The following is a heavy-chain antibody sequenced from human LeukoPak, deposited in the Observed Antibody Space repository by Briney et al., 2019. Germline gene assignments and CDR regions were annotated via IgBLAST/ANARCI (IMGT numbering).Heavy chain of an antibody. CDR1: RFSFSTYP. J-gene: IGHJ3*01. CDR2: ISAGGDLT. D-gene: IGHD1-26*01. Sequence: GGSLRLSCAASRFSFSTYPMGWVRRAPGRGLEWVSGISAGGDLTFHADPVKGRFTISRDNSKNTLYLQMNSLRADDTAEYYCAKSLLTTASGTGRAFDLWGQGTMVTVSS. CDR3: AKSLLTTASGTGRAFDL. V-gene: IGHV3-23*01.